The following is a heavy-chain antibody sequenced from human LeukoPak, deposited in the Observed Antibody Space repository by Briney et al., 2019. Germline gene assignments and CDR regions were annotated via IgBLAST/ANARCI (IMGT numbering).Heavy chain of an antibody. J-gene: IGHJ4*02. Sequence: GSSVKVACKASGGSFNSYAISWVRQAPGQGHGWVGRIILILGIANYAQKFQGRVTITANKYASTAYLELSSLRSDDTAVYYCAREPHPRGGWFVSNWGQGTLVTVSS. V-gene: IGHV1-69*04. D-gene: IGHD6-19*01. CDR2: IILILGIA. CDR3: AREPHPRGGWFVSN. CDR1: GGSFNSYA.